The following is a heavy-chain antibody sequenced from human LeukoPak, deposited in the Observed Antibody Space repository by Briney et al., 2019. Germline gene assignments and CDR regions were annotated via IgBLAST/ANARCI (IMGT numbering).Heavy chain of an antibody. Sequence: GGSLRHSCGASGFTLCSYGVQGVRQAPGKGLEWGAVIWYDGNNTYYADSVQGRFTISRDNSKNTLYLQMNSQRAEDTAVYYCTRDDGTSIKYYFDYWGQGTLVTVSS. CDR3: TRDDGTSIKYYFDY. D-gene: IGHD1-1*01. CDR1: GFTLCSYG. J-gene: IGHJ4*02. CDR2: IWYDGNNT. V-gene: IGHV3-33*01.